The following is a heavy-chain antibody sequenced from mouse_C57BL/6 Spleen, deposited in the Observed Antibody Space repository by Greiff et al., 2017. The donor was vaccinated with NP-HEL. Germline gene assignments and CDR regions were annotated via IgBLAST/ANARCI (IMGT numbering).Heavy chain of an antibody. CDR1: GYTFTSYW. CDR3: ARAAVDDSWFAY. CDR2: IHPNSGST. J-gene: IGHJ3*01. D-gene: IGHD2-13*01. V-gene: IGHV1-64*01. Sequence: QVQLKQPGAELVKPGASVKLSCKASGYTFTSYWMHWVKQRPGQGLEWIGMIHPNSGSTNYNEKFKSKATLTVDKSSNTAYMQLSSLTSEDSAVYYCARAAVDDSWFAYWGQGTLVTVSA.